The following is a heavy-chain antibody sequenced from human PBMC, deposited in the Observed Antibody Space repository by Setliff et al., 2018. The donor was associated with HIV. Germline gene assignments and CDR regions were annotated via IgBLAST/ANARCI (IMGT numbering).Heavy chain of an antibody. CDR1: GFTFSSYP. CDR2: ISDGGGST. V-gene: IGHV3-23*01. CDR3: ARSYCGDVCYSGSLDY. D-gene: IGHD2-21*02. J-gene: IGHJ4*02. Sequence: GGSLRLSCAASGFTFSSYPMSWVRQSPGKGPEWVSAISDGGGSTNYADSVRGRFTISRDNAKESLYLQMNSLRAEDTAVYYCARSYCGDVCYSGSLDYWGQGTLVTVSS.